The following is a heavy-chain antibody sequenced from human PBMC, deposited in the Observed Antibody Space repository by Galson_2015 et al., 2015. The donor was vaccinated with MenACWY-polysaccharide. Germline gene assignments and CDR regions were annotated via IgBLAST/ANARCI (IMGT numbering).Heavy chain of an antibody. D-gene: IGHD7-27*01. CDR1: GFTFSNYV. V-gene: IGHV3-7*01. CDR2: IKQDGSEE. CDR3: ARDNWDDY. J-gene: IGHJ4*02. Sequence: SLRLSCAASGFTFSNYVMSWVRQAPGKGLEWLANIKQDGSEEWYVESVKGRFTISRDNAKNSVYLQMNSLRAEDTAVYFCARDNWDDYWGQGALVTVSS.